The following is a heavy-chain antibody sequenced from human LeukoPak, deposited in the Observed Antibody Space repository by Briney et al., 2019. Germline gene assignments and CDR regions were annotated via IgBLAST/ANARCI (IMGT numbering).Heavy chain of an antibody. J-gene: IGHJ4*02. Sequence: SLRLSCAASGFTFDDYATHWVRQAPGKGLEWVSGINWNSGSIGYADSVKGRFTISRDTAKNSLYLQMNSLRAEDTALYFCAKTGYCSSTSCSLDYWGQGTLVTVSS. CDR1: GFTFDDYA. D-gene: IGHD2-2*01. CDR2: INWNSGSI. CDR3: AKTGYCSSTSCSLDY. V-gene: IGHV3-9*01.